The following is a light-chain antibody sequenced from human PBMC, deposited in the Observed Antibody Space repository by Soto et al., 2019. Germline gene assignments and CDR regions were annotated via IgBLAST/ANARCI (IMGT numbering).Light chain of an antibody. CDR2: GAS. J-gene: IGKJ4*02. CDR1: QRVSSSY. V-gene: IGKV3-20*01. Sequence: IVIVQTPSTLTLSLAPVATVSFSSGQRVSSSYLAWYQQKPGQAPRLLIYGASSRATGIPDRFSGSGSGTDFTLTISRLEPEDFAVYYCQQYGSSSCTSGGGTNVDIK. CDR3: QQYGSSSCT.